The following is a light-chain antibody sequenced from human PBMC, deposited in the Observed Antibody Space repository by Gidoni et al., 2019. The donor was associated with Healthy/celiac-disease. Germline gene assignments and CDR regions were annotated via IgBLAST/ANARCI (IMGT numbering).Light chain of an antibody. CDR1: QSISSY. V-gene: IGKV1-39*01. CDR3: QQSYSTPQYT. Sequence: DIQMPQSPSSLSASVGDRVTITCQASQSISSYLNWYQQKPGKAPKLLIYAASSLQSWVPSRFSGSGSGTDFTLTISSLQPEDFATYYCQQSYSTPQYTFGQGTKLEIK. J-gene: IGKJ2*01. CDR2: AAS.